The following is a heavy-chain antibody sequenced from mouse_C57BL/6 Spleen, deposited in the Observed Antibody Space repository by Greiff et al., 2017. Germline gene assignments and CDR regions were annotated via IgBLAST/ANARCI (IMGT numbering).Heavy chain of an antibody. V-gene: IGHV1-82*01. CDR3: ARKGSNYVGYYAMDY. J-gene: IGHJ4*01. CDR2: IYPGDGDT. D-gene: IGHD2-5*01. CDR1: GYAFSSSW. Sequence: QVQLQQSGPELVKPGASVKISCKASGYAFSSSWMNWVKQRPGKGLEWIGRIYPGDGDTNYNGKFKGKDTLTADKSSSTAYMQLSILTSEDSAVYFCARKGSNYVGYYAMDYWGQGTSVTVSS.